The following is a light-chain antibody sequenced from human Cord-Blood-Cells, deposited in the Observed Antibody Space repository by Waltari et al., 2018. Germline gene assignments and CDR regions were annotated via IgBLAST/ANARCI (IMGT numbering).Light chain of an antibody. J-gene: IGLJ2*01. Sequence: QSALTQPRPVSGSPGQSVTISCPGTSSDVGGYNYVSWYQQHPGKAPKLMIYDVSRRPSGFPDRFSGSKSGNTASLTISGLQAEDEADYYCCSYAGSVVFGGGTKLTVL. CDR2: DVS. CDR3: CSYAGSVV. CDR1: SSDVGGYNY. V-gene: IGLV2-11*01.